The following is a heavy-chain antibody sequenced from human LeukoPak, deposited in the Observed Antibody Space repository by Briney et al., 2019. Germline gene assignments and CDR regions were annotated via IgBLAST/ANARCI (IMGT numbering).Heavy chain of an antibody. J-gene: IGHJ4*02. CDR1: GFTFSSYS. D-gene: IGHD2-15*01. Sequence: GGSLRLSCAASGFTFSSYSMNWVRQAPGKGLEWVSSISSSSSYIYYEDSVKGRFTISRDNAKNSLYLQMNSLRAEDTAVYYCARDVCSGGSCYGRWGQGTLVTVSS. CDR3: ARDVCSGGSCYGR. V-gene: IGHV3-21*01. CDR2: ISSSSSYI.